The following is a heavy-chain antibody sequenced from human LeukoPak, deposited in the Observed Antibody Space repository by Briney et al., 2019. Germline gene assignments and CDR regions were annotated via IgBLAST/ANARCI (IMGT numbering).Heavy chain of an antibody. J-gene: IGHJ4*02. D-gene: IGHD2-15*01. CDR1: GFTFSSYG. CDR2: IRYDGSNK. CDR3: ASMLGYCSGGSCSVVDY. Sequence: PGGSLRLSCAASGFTFSSYGMHWVRQAPGKGLEWVAFIRYDGSNKYYADSVKGRFTISRDNSKNTLYLQMNSLRAEDTAVYYCASMLGYCSGGSCSVVDYWGQGTLVTVS. V-gene: IGHV3-30*02.